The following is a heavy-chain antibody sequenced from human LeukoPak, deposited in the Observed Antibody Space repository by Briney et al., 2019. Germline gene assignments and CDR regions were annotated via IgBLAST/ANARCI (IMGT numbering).Heavy chain of an antibody. J-gene: IGHJ4*02. CDR2: IIPIFGTA. V-gene: IGHV1-69*13. Sequence: ASVKVSCKASGYTFINYGISWVRQAPGQGLEWMGGIIPIFGTANYAQKFQGRVTITADESTSTAYMELSSLRSEDSAVYYCARGYPLDWNYFDYWGQGTLVTVSS. D-gene: IGHD3/OR15-3a*01. CDR1: GYTFINYG. CDR3: ARGYPLDWNYFDY.